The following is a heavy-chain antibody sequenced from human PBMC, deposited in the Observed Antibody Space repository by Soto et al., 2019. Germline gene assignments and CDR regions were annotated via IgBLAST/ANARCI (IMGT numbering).Heavy chain of an antibody. Sequence: QEQLQESGPGLVKPSGTLSFSCTLSGGYITTSHWWTWVRQSPGKGLEWIGEIFHNGNTNYNPSLKSRVTMSLDKSKNQFSLKLSSVTAADTAVYYCARGSLGSSVSGRGAYGMDVWGQGATVTVSS. CDR1: GGYITTSHW. CDR3: ARGSLGSSVSGRGAYGMDV. V-gene: IGHV4-4*02. CDR2: IFHNGNT. J-gene: IGHJ6*02. D-gene: IGHD3-10*01.